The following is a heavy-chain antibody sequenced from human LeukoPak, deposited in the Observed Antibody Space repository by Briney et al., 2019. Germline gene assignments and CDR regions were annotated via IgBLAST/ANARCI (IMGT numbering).Heavy chain of an antibody. J-gene: IGHJ5*02. D-gene: IGHD3-10*01. CDR1: GFTFRSYA. CDR2: INSRSDTI. CDR3: ARDVMVRNWFDP. V-gene: IGHV3-21*06. Sequence: GGSLRLSCAASGFTFRSYAMHWVRQAPGKGLDWVSSINSRSDTIFYAESVRGRFTISRDNVKNSLYLQLNSLRVEDTAIYYCARDVMVRNWFDPWGQGTLVTVSS.